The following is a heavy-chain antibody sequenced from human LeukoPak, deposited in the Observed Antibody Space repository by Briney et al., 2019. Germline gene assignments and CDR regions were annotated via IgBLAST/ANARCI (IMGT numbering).Heavy chain of an antibody. J-gene: IGHJ4*02. CDR2: INQSGST. V-gene: IGHV4-34*01. CDR3: ARYSGYYLSYFDY. CDR1: DVSFSGYY. Sequence: PSETLSLTCAVYDVSFSGYYWSWIRQPPGKGLEWIGEINQSGSTNYNPSLKSRVTISVDTSKNQFSLKLSSVTAADTAVYYCARYSGYYLSYFDYWGQGTLVTVSS. D-gene: IGHD3-22*01.